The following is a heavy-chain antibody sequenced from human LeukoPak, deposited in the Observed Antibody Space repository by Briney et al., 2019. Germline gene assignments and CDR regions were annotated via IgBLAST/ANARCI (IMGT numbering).Heavy chain of an antibody. CDR3: ATVRDYYGSGDWFDP. D-gene: IGHD3-10*01. CDR1: GGTFSSYA. CDR2: IIPIFGTA. J-gene: IGHJ5*02. Sequence: SVKVSCKASGGTFSSYAISWVRQAPGQGLEWMGRIIPIFGTAIYAQKFQGRVTMTEDTSTDTAYMELSSLRSEDTAVYYCATVRDYYGSGDWFDPWGQGTLVTVSS. V-gene: IGHV1-69*06.